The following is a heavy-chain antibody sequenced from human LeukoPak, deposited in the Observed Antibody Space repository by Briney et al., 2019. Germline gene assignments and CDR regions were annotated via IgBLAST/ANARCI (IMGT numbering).Heavy chain of an antibody. Sequence: GGSLRLSCAASGFTFSSYSVNWVRQAPGKGLEWVSYISSSSSTIYYADSVKGRFTISRDNAKNSLYLQMNSLRAEDTAVYYCARSVHYYDSSGYYFGYWGQGTLVTVSS. J-gene: IGHJ4*02. CDR1: GFTFSSYS. V-gene: IGHV3-48*04. D-gene: IGHD3-22*01. CDR2: ISSSSSTI. CDR3: ARSVHYYDSSGYYFGY.